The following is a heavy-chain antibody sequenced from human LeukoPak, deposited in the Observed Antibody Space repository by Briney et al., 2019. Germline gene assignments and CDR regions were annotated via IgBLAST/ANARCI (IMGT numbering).Heavy chain of an antibody. CDR2: ISAYNGNT. CDR3: ARLEDIVVVPAAITDYYYYGMDV. CDR1: GYTFTSYG. V-gene: IGHV1-18*01. D-gene: IGHD2-2*01. J-gene: IGHJ6*02. Sequence: ASVKVSCKASGYTFTSYGISWVRQAPGQGLEWMGWISAYNGNTNYAQKLQGRVTMTADTSTSTAYMELRSLRSDDTAVYYCARLEDIVVVPAAITDYYYYGMDVWGQGTTVTVSS.